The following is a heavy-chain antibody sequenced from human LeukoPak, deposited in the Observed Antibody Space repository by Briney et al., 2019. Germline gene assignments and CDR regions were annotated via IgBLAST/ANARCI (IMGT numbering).Heavy chain of an antibody. V-gene: IGHV3-21*04. Sequence: GGSLRLSCAASGFTFSTYNMNWVRHAPGKGLEWISSITSSSSYIYYADSVKGRFTISRDNAKNSLYLQMNSLRAEDTAVYFCARSIAAADGGVYYYMDVWGKGTTVTISS. CDR1: GFTFSTYN. CDR3: ARSIAAADGGVYYYMDV. D-gene: IGHD6-25*01. J-gene: IGHJ6*03. CDR2: ITSSSSYI.